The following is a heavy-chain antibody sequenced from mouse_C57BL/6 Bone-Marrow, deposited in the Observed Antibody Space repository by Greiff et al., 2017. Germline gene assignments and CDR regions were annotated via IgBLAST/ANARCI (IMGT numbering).Heavy chain of an antibody. D-gene: IGHD1-1*01. Sequence: VQLQQSGAELVRPGASVKLSCTASGFNIKDDYMHWVKQRPEQGLEWIGWIDPENGDTEYASKFQGKATITADTSSNTAYLQLSSLTSEDTAVYYCTAIYCYGSSPLDYWGQGTTLTVSS. J-gene: IGHJ2*01. V-gene: IGHV14-4*01. CDR3: TAIYCYGSSPLDY. CDR1: GFNIKDDY. CDR2: IDPENGDT.